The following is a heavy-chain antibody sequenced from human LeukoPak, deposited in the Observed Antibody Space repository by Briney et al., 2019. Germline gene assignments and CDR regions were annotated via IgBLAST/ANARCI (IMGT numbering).Heavy chain of an antibody. CDR3: ARDGLGYVGRGVH. CDR1: GVSISRSADY. Sequence: SETLSLTCTVSGVSISRSADYWGWVRRPPGKRLEWIGSIYYSGTTYYNPSLKSRVTISLDTSKNQFSLKLSSVTAADTAVYYCARDGLGYVGRGVHWGQGTLVTVSS. V-gene: IGHV4-39*07. D-gene: IGHD3-10*01. J-gene: IGHJ4*02. CDR2: IYYSGTT.